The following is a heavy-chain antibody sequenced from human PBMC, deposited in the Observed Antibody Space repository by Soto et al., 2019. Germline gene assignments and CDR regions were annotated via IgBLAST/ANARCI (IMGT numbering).Heavy chain of an antibody. CDR2: IYYSGST. CDR3: ARAIRRDHFGFFDYYGMDV. J-gene: IGHJ6*02. Sequence: QVQLQESGPGLVKPSETLSLTCTVSGGSISSYYWRWIRQPPGKGLEWIGYIYYSGSTNYNPSLKSRFTISVDTSKNQFSLKLSSVTAADTAVYYCARAIRRDHFGFFDYYGMDVWGQGTTVTVSS. V-gene: IGHV4-59*01. CDR1: GGSISSYY. D-gene: IGHD3-10*01.